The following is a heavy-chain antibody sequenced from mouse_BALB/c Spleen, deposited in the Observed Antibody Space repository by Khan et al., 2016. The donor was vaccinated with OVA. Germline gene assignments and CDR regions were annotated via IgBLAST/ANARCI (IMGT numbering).Heavy chain of an antibody. V-gene: IGHV1S127*01. D-gene: IGHD1-1*01. J-gene: IGHJ3*01. CDR2: IDPSKSET. Sequence: QVRLQQSGPELVRPGASVKMSCKASGYTFTSFWINWVKQRPGQGLEWIGMIDPSKSETRLNQKFKDKATLNVDKSSNTAYMQLSRLTSEDSAGYYCTRWGYGRPFAYWGQGTLVTVSA. CDR3: TRWGYGRPFAY. CDR1: GYTFTSFW.